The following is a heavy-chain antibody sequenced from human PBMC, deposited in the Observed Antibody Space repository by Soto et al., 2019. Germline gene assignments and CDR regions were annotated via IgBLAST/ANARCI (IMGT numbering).Heavy chain of an antibody. CDR2: TGRSLYPI. CDR3: ARDNRSFWNGYYRRYDYYGMDV. V-gene: IGHV3-11*01. J-gene: IGHJ6*01. D-gene: IGHD3-3*01. Sequence: HVQLVESGGGLVEPGGSLRLSCAASGFSFSDYYVNWIRQAPGKGLEWISYTGRSLYPIYYADSVKGRFSISRDSAKNSVFLQMNSLRGEDTAVYYCARDNRSFWNGYYRRYDYYGMDVWGRGTTVIVST. CDR1: GFSFSDYY.